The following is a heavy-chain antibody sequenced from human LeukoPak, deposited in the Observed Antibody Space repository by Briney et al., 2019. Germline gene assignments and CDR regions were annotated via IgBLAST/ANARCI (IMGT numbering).Heavy chain of an antibody. V-gene: IGHV3-23*01. CDR3: AKQLGYCSDGSCYFPY. CDR1: GFTFSSSA. Sequence: GGSLRLSCAASGFTFSSSAMSWVRQAPGKGLEWVSAISNNGGYTYYADSVQGRFTISRDNSKSTLCLQMNSLRAEDTAVYYCAKQLGYCSDGSCYFPYWGQGTMVTVSS. D-gene: IGHD2-15*01. CDR2: ISNNGGYT. J-gene: IGHJ4*01.